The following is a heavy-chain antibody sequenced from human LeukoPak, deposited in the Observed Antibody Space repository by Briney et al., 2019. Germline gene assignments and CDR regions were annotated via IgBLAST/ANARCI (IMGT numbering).Heavy chain of an antibody. CDR2: INHSGST. Sequence: SETLSLTCAVYGGSFSGYYWSWIRQPPGKGLEWIGEINHSGSTNYNPSLKSRVTISVDTSKNQFSLKLSSVTAADTAVYYCARIERRYCSGGSCKRGSVDYWGQGTLVTVSS. D-gene: IGHD2-15*01. V-gene: IGHV4-34*01. CDR3: ARIERRYCSGGSCKRGSVDY. CDR1: GGSFSGYY. J-gene: IGHJ4*02.